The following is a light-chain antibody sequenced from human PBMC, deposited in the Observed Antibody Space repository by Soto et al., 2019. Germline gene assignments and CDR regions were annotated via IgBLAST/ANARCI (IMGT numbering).Light chain of an antibody. J-gene: IGKJ4*01. CDR1: QSVSSY. V-gene: IGKV3-11*01. Sequence: EIVLTQSPATLSLSPGERATLSCRASQSVSSYLAWYQQKPGQAPRLLIYDAANRATGIPARFGGSGSGTDFTHTISSLEPEDFAVYYCQQRSNSFGGGTKVEIK. CDR2: DAA. CDR3: QQRSNS.